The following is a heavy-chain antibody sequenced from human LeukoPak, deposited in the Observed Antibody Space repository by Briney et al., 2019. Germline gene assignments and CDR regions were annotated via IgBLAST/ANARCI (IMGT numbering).Heavy chain of an antibody. CDR1: GGSIDSYY. Sequence: AESLSLTCTVSGGSIDSYYWSWIRQAPGKGLECIGPIYYTGSTSYKPSLESRVAISVDTAKNNISLKLSSVTAADTAVYYCARYEEFSTGYSASSPRHYFGHWGQGTLVIVSS. V-gene: IGHV4-59*01. CDR3: ARYEEFSTGYSASSPRHYFGH. CDR2: IYYTGST. D-gene: IGHD3/OR15-3a*01. J-gene: IGHJ4*02.